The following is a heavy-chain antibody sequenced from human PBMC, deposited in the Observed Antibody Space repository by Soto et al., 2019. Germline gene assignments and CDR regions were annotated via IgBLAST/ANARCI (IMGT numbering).Heavy chain of an antibody. Sequence: QVHLVESGGGVAQPGRSLRLSCVASGFTFDTYGIHWVRQAPGKGLQWVALISYEGSNTYYVDSVRGRFTISRDSSKNTLYLQINALRPEDTGVYYCARVTPGNNLYYFSGLDVWGQGTSVTVSS. D-gene: IGHD1-1*01. V-gene: IGHV3-30-3*01. CDR2: ISYEGSNT. J-gene: IGHJ6*02. CDR1: GFTFDTYG. CDR3: ARVTPGNNLYYFSGLDV.